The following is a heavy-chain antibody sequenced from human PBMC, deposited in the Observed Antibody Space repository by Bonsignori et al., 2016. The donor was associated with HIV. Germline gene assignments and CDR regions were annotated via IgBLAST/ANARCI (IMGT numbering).Heavy chain of an antibody. CDR1: GYTLTELS. V-gene: IGHV1-24*01. J-gene: IGHJ2*01. CDR3: ATDLGSWRNWYFDL. Sequence: ASVKVSCKVSGYTLTELSMHWVRQAPGKGLEWMGGFDPEDGETIYAQKFQGRVTMTEDTSTDTAYRELSSLRSEDTAVYYCATDLGSWRNWYFDLWGRGTLVTVSS. CDR2: FDPEDGET. D-gene: IGHD1-26*01.